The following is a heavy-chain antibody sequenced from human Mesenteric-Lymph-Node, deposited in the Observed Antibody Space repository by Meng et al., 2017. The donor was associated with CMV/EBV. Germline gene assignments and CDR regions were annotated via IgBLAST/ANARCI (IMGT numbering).Heavy chain of an antibody. CDR2: ISAYNGNT. CDR3: ARDTAMTPKWLDV. CDR1: GGSFSTYT. J-gene: IGHJ6*02. D-gene: IGHD5-18*01. V-gene: IGHV1-18*01. Sequence: ASVKVSCKASGGSFSTYTMTWVRRAPGQGLEWMGWISAYNGNTNYAQKLQGRVTMTTDTSTSTAYMELRSLRSDDTAVYYCARDTAMTPKWLDVWGQGTTVTVSS.